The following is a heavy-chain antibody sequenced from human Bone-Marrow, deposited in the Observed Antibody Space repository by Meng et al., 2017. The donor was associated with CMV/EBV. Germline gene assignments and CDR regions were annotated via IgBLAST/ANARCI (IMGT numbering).Heavy chain of an antibody. J-gene: IGHJ4*01. CDR1: GGTFSSYA. V-gene: IGHV1-69*10. CDR3: AREGREEGGGYSGYDYFDY. CDR2: IIPILGIA. Sequence: SVKVSCKASGGTFSSYAISWVRQAPGQGLEWMGGIIPILGIANYAQKFQGRVTITADKSTSTAYMELSSLRSEDRAVYYGAREGREEGGGYSGYDYFDYWGQGTLVTVSS. D-gene: IGHD5-12*01.